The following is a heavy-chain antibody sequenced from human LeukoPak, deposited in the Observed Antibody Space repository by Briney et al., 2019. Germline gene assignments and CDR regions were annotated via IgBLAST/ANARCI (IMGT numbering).Heavy chain of an antibody. CDR1: GGSFSGYY. Sequence: SETLSLTCAVYGGSFSGYYWSWIRQPPGKGLEWIGYIYYSGSTNYNPSLKSRVTISVDTSKNQFSLKLSSVTAADTAVYYCARHEGRATSFFLTSWGQGTLVTVSS. V-gene: IGHV4-59*08. CDR2: IYYSGST. D-gene: IGHD1-26*01. CDR3: ARHEGRATSFFLTS. J-gene: IGHJ4*02.